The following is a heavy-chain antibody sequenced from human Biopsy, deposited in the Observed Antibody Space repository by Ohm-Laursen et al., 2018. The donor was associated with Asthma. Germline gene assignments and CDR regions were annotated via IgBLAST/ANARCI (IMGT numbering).Heavy chain of an antibody. D-gene: IGHD2-2*01. CDR1: GGTFNTYV. Sequence: SVKVSCKSLGGTFNTYVIGWVRQAPGQGLEWMSGINSVFGTATYPQKFQDRVTITADDSTSTVYMELSSLRSEDTAVYYCARKAGSCISRTCYSLDFWGQGTLVTVSS. CDR2: INSVFGTA. J-gene: IGHJ4*02. CDR3: ARKAGSCISRTCYSLDF. V-gene: IGHV1-69*13.